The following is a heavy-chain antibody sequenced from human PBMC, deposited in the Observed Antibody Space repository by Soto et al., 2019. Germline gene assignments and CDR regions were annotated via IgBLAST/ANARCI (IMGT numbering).Heavy chain of an antibody. CDR2: TKTDGTT. J-gene: IGHJ3*02. Sequence: GGSLRLSCAASGFTFSRHWIHWVRQAPGQGLVWVSRTKTDGTTSFADFVRGRFTISRDNAENTLYLQMNSLRAEDTAVYYCVRDMRPVPWYGGISSAFDMWGQGTMVTV. D-gene: IGHD3-10*01. CDR1: GFTFSRHW. V-gene: IGHV3-74*01. CDR3: VRDMRPVPWYGGISSAFDM.